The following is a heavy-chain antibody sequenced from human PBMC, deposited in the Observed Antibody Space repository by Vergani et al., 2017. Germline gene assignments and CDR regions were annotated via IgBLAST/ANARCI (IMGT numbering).Heavy chain of an antibody. CDR3: TRYYNFWSGYRFNYMDV. CDR1: GFTFSNAW. V-gene: IGHV3-15*01. Sequence: EVQLVESGGGLVKPGGSLRLSCAASGFTFSNAWMSWVRQAPGKGLGWVGRIKSITDGGTTDYAAPVKGRFTISRDDSKNTLYLQMNSLKTEDTAVYYCTRYYNFWSGYRFNYMDVWGKGTTVTVSS. CDR2: IKSITDGGTT. D-gene: IGHD3-3*01. J-gene: IGHJ6*03.